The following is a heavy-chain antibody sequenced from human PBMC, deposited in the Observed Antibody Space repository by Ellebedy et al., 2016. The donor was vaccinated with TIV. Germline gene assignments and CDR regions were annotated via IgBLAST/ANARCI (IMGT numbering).Heavy chain of an antibody. D-gene: IGHD6-19*01. CDR1: GGSISSSNW. CDR2: IYHSGST. Sequence: GSLRLXXAVSGGSISSSNWWCWVRQPPGKGLVWIGEIYHSGSTNYNPSLKSRVTMSVDTSKNQFSLKLSSVTAADTAVYYCAREEAVAGTPFDYWGQGTLVTVSS. V-gene: IGHV4-4*02. J-gene: IGHJ4*02. CDR3: AREEAVAGTPFDY.